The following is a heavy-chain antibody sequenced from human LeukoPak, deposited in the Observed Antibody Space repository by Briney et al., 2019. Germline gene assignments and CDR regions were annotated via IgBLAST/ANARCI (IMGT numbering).Heavy chain of an antibody. J-gene: IGHJ4*02. CDR1: GYTFTSYA. Sequence: ASVKVSCKASGYTFTSYAVHWLRQAPGQRLEWMGWINAGNCNTKYSPKFQGRVTITRDTSASTAYMELSSLRSEDTAVFYCARGTYTNPDYWGQGTLVTVSS. CDR2: INAGNCNT. V-gene: IGHV1-3*01. CDR3: ARGTYTNPDY. D-gene: IGHD4-11*01.